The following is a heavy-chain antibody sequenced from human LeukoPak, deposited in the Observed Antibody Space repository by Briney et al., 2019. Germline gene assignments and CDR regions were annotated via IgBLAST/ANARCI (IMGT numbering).Heavy chain of an antibody. Sequence: KPSETLSLTCTVSGGSISSYYWSWIRQPPGKGLGWVGYIYYSGSTNYNPSLKSRVTISVDTSKNQFSLKLSSVTAADTAVYYFARDSKGLFDYWGQGTLVTVSS. CDR3: ARDSKGLFDY. CDR2: IYYSGST. CDR1: GGSISSYY. V-gene: IGHV4-59*12. D-gene: IGHD3/OR15-3a*01. J-gene: IGHJ4*02.